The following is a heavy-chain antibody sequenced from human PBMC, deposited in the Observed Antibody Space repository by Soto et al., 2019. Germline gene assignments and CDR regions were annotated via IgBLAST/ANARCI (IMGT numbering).Heavy chain of an antibody. J-gene: IGHJ5*02. CDR2: MNPNSGNT. CDR3: ARGIKYGASWGWFAP. CDR1: GGTFSSYA. Sequence: ASVKVSCKASGGTFSSYAINWVRQATGQGLEYLGWMNPNSGNTAYVQKFQGRVTMTWDTSITTAYMELSSLRSEDTAVYFCARGIKYGASWGWFAPWGEGTLVTVSS. V-gene: IGHV1-8*02. D-gene: IGHD4-17*01.